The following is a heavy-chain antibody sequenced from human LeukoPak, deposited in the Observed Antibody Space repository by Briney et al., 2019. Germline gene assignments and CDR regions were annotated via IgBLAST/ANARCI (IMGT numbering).Heavy chain of an antibody. J-gene: IGHJ6*02. CDR1: GGSISSYY. CDR3: ASSSFGRYNTISPYYYGMDV. Sequence: SETLSLTCTVSGGSISSYYWSWIRQPPGKGLEWIGYIYYSGSTNYNPSLKSRVTISVDTSKNQFSLKLSSVTAADTAVYYCASSSFGRYNTISPYYYGMDVWGQGTTVTVSS. CDR2: IYYSGST. V-gene: IGHV4-59*01. D-gene: IGHD3-3*01.